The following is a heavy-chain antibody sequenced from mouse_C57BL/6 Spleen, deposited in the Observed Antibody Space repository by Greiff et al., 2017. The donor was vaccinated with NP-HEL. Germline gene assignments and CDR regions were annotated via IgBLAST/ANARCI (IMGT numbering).Heavy chain of an antibody. CDR3: ARNYGSSSRYYAMDY. J-gene: IGHJ4*01. D-gene: IGHD1-1*01. CDR2: INPNNGGT. Sequence: EVQLQQSGPELVKPGASVKISCKASGYTFTDYYMNWVKQSHGKSLEWIGDINPNNGGTSYNQKFKGKATLTVDKSSSTAYMELRSLTSEDSAVYYCARNYGSSSRYYAMDYWGQGTSVTVSS. V-gene: IGHV1-26*01. CDR1: GYTFTDYY.